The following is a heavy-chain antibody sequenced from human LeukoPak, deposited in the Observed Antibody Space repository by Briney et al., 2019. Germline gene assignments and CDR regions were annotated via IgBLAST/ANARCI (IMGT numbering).Heavy chain of an antibody. CDR1: GFTFNSYA. D-gene: IGHD2-21*01. V-gene: IGHV3-21*01. Sequence: GGSLRLSCAASGFTFNSYAMSWVRQAPGKGLEWVSSISGSSSYIYYADSVQGRFAISRDNAKNSLYLQMNSLRAEDTAVYYCARGGGYCGGDCYGIDYWGQGTLVTVSS. J-gene: IGHJ4*02. CDR3: ARGGGYCGGDCYGIDY. CDR2: ISGSSSYI.